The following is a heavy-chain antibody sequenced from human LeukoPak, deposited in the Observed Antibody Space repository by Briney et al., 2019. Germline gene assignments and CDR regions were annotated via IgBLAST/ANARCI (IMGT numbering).Heavy chain of an antibody. J-gene: IGHJ4*02. CDR1: GFTFSSYW. Sequence: PGGSLRLSWAAAGFTFSSYWMHWVRHAPGKGLVWVSRITSDGSSTSNAVSVKGRFTISRDNAKNTLYLQMNSLRAEDTAVYFCAGGGPTRGDYWGQGTLVTVSS. CDR3: AGGGPTRGDY. CDR2: ITSDGSST. D-gene: IGHD1-26*01. V-gene: IGHV3-74*01.